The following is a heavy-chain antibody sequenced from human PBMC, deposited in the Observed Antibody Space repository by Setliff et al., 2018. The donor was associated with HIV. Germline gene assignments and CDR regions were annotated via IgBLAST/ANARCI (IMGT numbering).Heavy chain of an antibody. D-gene: IGHD1-26*01. V-gene: IGHV5-51*01. CDR1: GYTFTTYW. Sequence: GESLKISCKGSGYTFTTYWIAWVRQMPGKGLEWMGIIFPGDSDTRYSPSFQGQVTISADKSISIAYLQWNSLKASDTAMYYCARCSGSYPYDGMDVWGQGTTVTVSS. CDR3: ARCSGSYPYDGMDV. J-gene: IGHJ6*02. CDR2: IFPGDSDT.